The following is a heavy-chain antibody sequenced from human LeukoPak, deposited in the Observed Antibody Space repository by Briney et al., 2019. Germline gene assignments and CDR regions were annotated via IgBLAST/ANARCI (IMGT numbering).Heavy chain of an antibody. J-gene: IGHJ2*01. D-gene: IGHD3-22*01. CDR1: GFTFGKYW. V-gene: IGHV3-7*03. CDR2: IKLDGSEK. CDR3: AKDPYYYDSSGYHGFDL. Sequence: GGSLRLSCVASGFTFGKYWMSWVRQAPGKGLEWVANIKLDGSEKNYVDSVKGRFTISRDNTKNTLYLQMNSLRAEDTAVYYCAKDPYYYDSSGYHGFDLWGRGTLVTVSS.